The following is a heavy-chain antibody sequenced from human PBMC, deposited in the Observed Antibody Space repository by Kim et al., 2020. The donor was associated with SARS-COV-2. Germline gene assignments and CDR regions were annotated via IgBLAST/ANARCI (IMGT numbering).Heavy chain of an antibody. Sequence: SVKGRFTICRDNVKNTLYVQMSRLRAEDTAIYYCAKDRTDYGDYVVDFDFWGQGTLVTVSS. D-gene: IGHD4-17*01. V-gene: IGHV3-23*01. CDR3: AKDRTDYGDYVVDFDF. J-gene: IGHJ4*02.